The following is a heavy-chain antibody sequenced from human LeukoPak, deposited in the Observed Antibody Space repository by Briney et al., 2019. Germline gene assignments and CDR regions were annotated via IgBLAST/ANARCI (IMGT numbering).Heavy chain of an antibody. J-gene: IGHJ4*02. V-gene: IGHV3-21*01. CDR2: ISSSSSYI. CDR1: GFTFSSYS. Sequence: GGSLRLSCAASGFTFSSYSMNWVRQAPGKGLEWVSSISSSSSYIYYADSVKGRFTIPRDNAKNTLYLQMNSLRAEDTAVYYCARGDCGGDCYPYYFDYWGQGTLVTVSS. D-gene: IGHD2-21*02. CDR3: ARGDCGGDCYPYYFDY.